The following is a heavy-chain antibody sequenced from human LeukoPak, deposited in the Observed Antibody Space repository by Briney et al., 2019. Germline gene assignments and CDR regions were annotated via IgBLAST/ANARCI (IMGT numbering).Heavy chain of an antibody. D-gene: IGHD2-2*01. V-gene: IGHV4-4*07. Sequence: LETLSLTCTVSGGSISSYYWSWIRQPAGKGLEWIGRIYTSGSTNYNPSLKSRVTMSVDTSKNQFSLKLSSVTAADTAVYYCARLIVVVPAAAKRAHWYFDLWGRGTLVTVSS. J-gene: IGHJ2*01. CDR2: IYTSGST. CDR3: ARLIVVVPAAAKRAHWYFDL. CDR1: GGSISSYY.